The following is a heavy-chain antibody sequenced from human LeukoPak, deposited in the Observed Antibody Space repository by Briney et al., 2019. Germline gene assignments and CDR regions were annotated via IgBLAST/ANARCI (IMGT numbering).Heavy chain of an antibody. J-gene: IGHJ5*02. Sequence: GGSLRLSGAASGFSFSSSVMSWVRQAPGKGLEWVSCISGSGGSTDYADSVKGRLTISRDNSKNMLFLQMNSLRAEDAAVYYCAKSPVEVVTSATWGRPWFDPWGQGTLVTVSS. CDR3: AKSPVEVVTSATWGRPWFDP. V-gene: IGHV3-23*01. CDR1: GFSFSSSV. D-gene: IGHD2-2*01. CDR2: ISGSGGST.